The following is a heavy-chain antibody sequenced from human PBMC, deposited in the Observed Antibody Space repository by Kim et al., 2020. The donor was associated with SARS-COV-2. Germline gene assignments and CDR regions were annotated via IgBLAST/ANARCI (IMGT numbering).Heavy chain of an antibody. D-gene: IGHD6-6*01. J-gene: IGHJ4*02. Sequence: GGSLRLSCAASGLTFSDYYMSWIRQAPGKGLEWVSYISSSGSTIYYADSVKGRFTISRDNAKNSLYLQMNSLRAEDTAVYYCARDELGDSSSSDYWGQGTLVTVSS. CDR3: ARDELGDSSSSDY. CDR1: GLTFSDYY. V-gene: IGHV3-11*01. CDR2: ISSSGSTI.